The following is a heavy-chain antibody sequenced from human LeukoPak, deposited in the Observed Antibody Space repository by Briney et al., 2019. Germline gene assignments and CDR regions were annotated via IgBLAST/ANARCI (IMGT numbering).Heavy chain of an antibody. Sequence: PGGSLRLSCAASGFIFSSYGMSWVRQAPGKGLEWVSAISGSGGSTYYADSVKGRFTISRDNSKNTLYLQMNSLRAEDTAVYYCAKDTVSGFSIVWADYWGQGTLVTVSS. J-gene: IGHJ4*02. CDR1: GFIFSSYG. V-gene: IGHV3-23*01. CDR2: ISGSGGST. CDR3: AKDTVSGFSIVWADY. D-gene: IGHD3-22*01.